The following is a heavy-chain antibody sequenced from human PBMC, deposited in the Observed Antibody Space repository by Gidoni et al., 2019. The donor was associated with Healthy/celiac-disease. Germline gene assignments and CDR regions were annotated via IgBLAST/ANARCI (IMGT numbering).Heavy chain of an antibody. CDR3: ARAGAAVYYYGMDV. Sequence: QVQLGESGGGVVQPGRYLRLSCAAYGFTFGSYGMHWVRPAPGKGLEWVAVIWYDGSNKYYADSVKGRFTIARDNSKNTLYLQMNSLRAEDTAVYYCARAGAAVYYYGMDVWGQGTTVTVSS. J-gene: IGHJ6*02. D-gene: IGHD6-13*01. CDR2: IWYDGSNK. CDR1: GFTFGSYG. V-gene: IGHV3-33*01.